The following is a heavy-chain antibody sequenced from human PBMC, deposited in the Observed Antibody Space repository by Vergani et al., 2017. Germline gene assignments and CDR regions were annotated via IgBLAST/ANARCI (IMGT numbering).Heavy chain of an antibody. D-gene: IGHD2-15*01. CDR1: GGSISSENW. Sequence: QVQLQESGPGLVKPPGTLSLICAVSGGSISSENWWSWVRQSPGKGLEWIGEINHYGSTNYNTSLKSRVTIYLDKSKNQFSLTLSSVTAADTAVYYCVSDLGRGYCSTTLCFGMDLWGQGTTVTVS. CDR2: INHYGST. CDR3: VSDLGRGYCSTTLCFGMDL. V-gene: IGHV4-4*03. J-gene: IGHJ6*02.